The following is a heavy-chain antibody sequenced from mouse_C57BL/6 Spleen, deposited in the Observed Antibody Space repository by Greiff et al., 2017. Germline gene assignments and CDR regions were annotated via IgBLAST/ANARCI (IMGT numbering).Heavy chain of an antibody. J-gene: IGHJ3*01. CDR2: IYPGSGST. V-gene: IGHV1-55*01. CDR1: GYTFTSYW. D-gene: IGHD2-5*01. CDR3: ARSGIYYSNYKFAY. Sequence: QVQLQQPGAELVKPGASVKMSCKASGYTFTSYWITWVKQRPGQGLEWIGDIYPGSGSTNYNEKFKSKATLTVDTSSSTAYMQLSSLTSEDSAVYYCARSGIYYSNYKFAYWGQGTLVTVSA.